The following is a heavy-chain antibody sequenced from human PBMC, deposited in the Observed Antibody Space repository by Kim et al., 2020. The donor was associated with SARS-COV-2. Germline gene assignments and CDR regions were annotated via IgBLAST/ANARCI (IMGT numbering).Heavy chain of an antibody. CDR3: AGRQDVDSGRYGGMDV. CDR2: INNSGST. Sequence: SETLSLTCTVYGGSFNDHYWSWIRQPPGNGREWIGEINNSGSTNYNRSLKSRVIISVHTPKNQLSLRLSSVTAADTPGYYCAGRQDVDSGRYGGMDVRG. V-gene: IGHV4-34*01. J-gene: IGHJ6*02. D-gene: IGHD3-10*01. CDR1: GGSFNDHY.